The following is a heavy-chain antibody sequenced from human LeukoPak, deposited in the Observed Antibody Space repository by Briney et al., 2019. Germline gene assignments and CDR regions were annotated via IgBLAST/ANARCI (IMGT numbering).Heavy chain of an antibody. J-gene: IGHJ4*01. CDR1: GGYISSGGYY. D-gene: IGHD2-2*01. Sequence: PSQTLSLPCTVSGGYISSGGYYWSWTRQPPGKGLEWIGYNYHRRTTYHNPSLKSRVTIPVDRSKNQFSLKLSSVTAADTAVYYCARDKGRYCSSTSCYYFD. CDR3: ARDKGRYCSSTSCYYFD. V-gene: IGHV4-30-2*01. CDR2: NYHRRTT.